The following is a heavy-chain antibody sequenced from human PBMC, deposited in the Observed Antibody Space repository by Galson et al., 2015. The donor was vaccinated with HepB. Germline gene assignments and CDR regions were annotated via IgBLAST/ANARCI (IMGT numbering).Heavy chain of an antibody. V-gene: IGHV5-51*01. CDR1: GYSFTSYW. CDR2: IYPGDSDT. CDR3: ASAATSRSWGPPPGYFDY. D-gene: IGHD2-15*01. Sequence: QSGAEVKKPGESLKISCKGSGYSFTSYWIGWVRQMPGKGLEWMGIIYPGDSDTRYSPSFQGQVTISADKSISTAYLQWSSLKASDTAMYYCASAATSRSWGPPPGYFDYWGQGTLVTVSS. J-gene: IGHJ4*02.